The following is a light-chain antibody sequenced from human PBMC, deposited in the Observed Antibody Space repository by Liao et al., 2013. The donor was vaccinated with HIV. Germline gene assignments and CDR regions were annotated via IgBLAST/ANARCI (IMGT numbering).Light chain of an antibody. CDR2: QDN. Sequence: SYELTQPPSVSVSPGQTGTITCSGDSLGDKHASWYKQRPGQSPVLVIYQDNKRPSGIPERFSGSNSGNTATLTISGAQALDEADYYCQTWDTGTGVFGTGTKVTV. CDR1: SLGDKH. J-gene: IGLJ1*01. CDR3: QTWDTGTGV. V-gene: IGLV3-1*01.